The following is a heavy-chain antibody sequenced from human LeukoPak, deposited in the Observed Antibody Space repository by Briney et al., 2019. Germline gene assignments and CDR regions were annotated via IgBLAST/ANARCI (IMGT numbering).Heavy chain of an antibody. Sequence: ASAKVSCKASGYTFTSYAMHWVRQAPGQRLEWMGWINAGNGNTKYSQKFQGRVTITRDTSASTAYMELSSLRSEDTAVYYCARDLLGGSYFNWFDPWGQGTLVTVSS. CDR1: GYTFTSYA. D-gene: IGHD1-26*01. CDR2: INAGNGNT. J-gene: IGHJ5*02. V-gene: IGHV1-3*01. CDR3: ARDLLGGSYFNWFDP.